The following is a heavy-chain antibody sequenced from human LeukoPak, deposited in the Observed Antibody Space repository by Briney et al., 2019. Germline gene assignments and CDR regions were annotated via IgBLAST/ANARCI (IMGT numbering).Heavy chain of an antibody. J-gene: IGHJ3*02. CDR2: IIPIFGTA. D-gene: IGHD2-2*02. CDR3: ARDRCSSTSCYKDAFDI. V-gene: IGHV1-69*13. Sequence: SVKVSCKASGGTFSSYAISWVRQAPGQGLEWMGGIIPIFGTANYAQKFQGRVTITADESTSTAYMELSSLRSEDTAVYYCARDRCSSTSCYKDAFDIWGQGTMVTVSS. CDR1: GGTFSSYA.